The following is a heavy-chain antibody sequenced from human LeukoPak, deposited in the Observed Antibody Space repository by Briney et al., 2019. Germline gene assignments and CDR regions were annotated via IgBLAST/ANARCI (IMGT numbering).Heavy chain of an antibody. CDR3: AKASSNWYFDL. CDR2: ISGSGAKT. CDR1: GFSFSSYA. Sequence: GGSLRLSCTASGFSFSSYAMSWVRQAPGKGLEWVSTISGSGAKTYYADSVKGRFTISRDNSMNTLYMQVTSLRAEDTAVYYCAKASSNWYFDLWGRGTLVTVSS. V-gene: IGHV3-23*01. J-gene: IGHJ2*01.